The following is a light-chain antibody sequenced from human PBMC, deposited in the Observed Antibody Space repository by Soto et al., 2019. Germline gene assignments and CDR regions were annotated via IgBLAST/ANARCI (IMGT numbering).Light chain of an antibody. J-gene: IGKJ1*01. CDR1: QSVSSSY. CDR2: GAS. Sequence: ESVFQGGPRTLYLYPEERATLSCTASQSVSSSYLAWYQQKPGQAPRLLVYGASSRATGIPDRFSGSGSGTDFTLTISRLEPEDFAVYYCQQYGSSPKTFGQGTKVDI. CDR3: QQYGSSPKT. V-gene: IGKV3-20*01.